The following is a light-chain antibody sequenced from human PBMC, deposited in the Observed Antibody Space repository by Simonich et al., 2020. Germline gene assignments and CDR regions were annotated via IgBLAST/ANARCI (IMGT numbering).Light chain of an antibody. V-gene: IGKV1-33*01. CDR1: QSISSW. CDR2: DAS. CDR3: QQYDNLPIT. Sequence: DIQMTQSPSTLSASVGDRVTITCRASQSISSWLAWYQQKPGNAPKLLIYDASNLETVVPSRFSGSGSGTDFTFTISSLQPEDIATYYCQQYDNLPITFGQGTRLEIK. J-gene: IGKJ5*01.